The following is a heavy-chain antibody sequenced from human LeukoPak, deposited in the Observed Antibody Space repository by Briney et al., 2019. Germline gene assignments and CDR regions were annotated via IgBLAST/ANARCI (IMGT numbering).Heavy chain of an antibody. CDR2: IRFSDDTT. J-gene: IGHJ4*02. V-gene: IGHV3-23*01. Sequence: GGSLRLSCAASGFTFSNYAMSWVRQAPRKGLEWVSTIRFSDDTTYYADSVKGRFTVYRDNSKSTMYLQMNSLRAEHTAVYYSTKDQARGYTNFADYWGGGTLVSVCS. D-gene: IGHD5-12*01. CDR3: TKDQARGYTNFADY. CDR1: GFTFSNYA.